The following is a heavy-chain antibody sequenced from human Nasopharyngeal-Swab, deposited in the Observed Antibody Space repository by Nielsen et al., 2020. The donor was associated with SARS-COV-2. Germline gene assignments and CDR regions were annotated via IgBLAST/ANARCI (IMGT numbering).Heavy chain of an antibody. V-gene: IGHV4-59*01. D-gene: IGHD6-19*01. CDR1: GGSISSYY. Sequence: SETLSLTCTVSGGSISSYYWSWIRQPPGKGLEWIGYIYYSGSTNYNPSLKSRVTISVDTSKNQFSLKLSSVTAADTAVYYCARDVGYSSGWYNGWFDPWGQGTLVIVSS. CDR2: IYYSGST. J-gene: IGHJ5*02. CDR3: ARDVGYSSGWYNGWFDP.